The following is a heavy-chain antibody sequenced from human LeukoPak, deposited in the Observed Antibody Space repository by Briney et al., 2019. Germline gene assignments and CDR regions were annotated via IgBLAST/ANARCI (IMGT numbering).Heavy chain of an antibody. CDR2: IDSNSGGT. CDR3: ARDSCSSTSCLSIDDY. Sequence: GASVTVSCKSSGYTFTGYYMHWVRQAPGQGFEWMGRIDSNSGGTNYAQKFQGRVTMTRDTSISTVYMELSRLRSDDTAVYYCARDSCSSTSCLSIDDYWGQGTLVTVSS. D-gene: IGHD2-2*01. V-gene: IGHV1-2*02. CDR1: GYTFTGYY. J-gene: IGHJ4*02.